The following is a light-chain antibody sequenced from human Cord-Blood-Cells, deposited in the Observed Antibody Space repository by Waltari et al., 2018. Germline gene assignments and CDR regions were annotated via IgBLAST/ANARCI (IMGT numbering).Light chain of an antibody. CDR1: SSDVGGYNY. V-gene: IGLV2-8*01. CDR2: EVS. J-gene: IGLJ3*02. Sequence: QSALTQPPSASGSPGQSVTISCTGTSSDVGGYNYVSWYQQHPGKAPKLMFYEVSKRPSGVPDRFSGSKSGNTASLTVSGRQAEDEADYYCSSYAGSNNWVFGGGTKLTVL. CDR3: SSYAGSNNWV.